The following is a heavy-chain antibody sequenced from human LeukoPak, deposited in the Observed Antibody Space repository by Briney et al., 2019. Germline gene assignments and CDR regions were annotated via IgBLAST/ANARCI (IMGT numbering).Heavy chain of an antibody. J-gene: IGHJ4*02. CDR1: GGTFSSYA. D-gene: IGHD6-19*01. Sequence: ASVKVSCKASGGTFSSYAISWVRQAPGQGLEWMGGIIPIFGTANYAQKFQGRVTITADESTSTAYMELCSLRSEDTAVYYCARDRLGSGWPDYWGQGTLVTVSS. CDR3: ARDRLGSGWPDY. CDR2: IIPIFGTA. V-gene: IGHV1-69*13.